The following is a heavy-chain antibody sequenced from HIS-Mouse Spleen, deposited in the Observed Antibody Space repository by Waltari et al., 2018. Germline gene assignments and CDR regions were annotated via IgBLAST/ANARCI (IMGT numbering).Heavy chain of an antibody. CDR1: GFTFRISW. CDR3: ARDLELDAFDI. Sequence: EVQLVESGGGLVQPGGSLRLSCSAAGFTFRISWLHWVRQAPGKGLVWVSRINSDGSSTSYADSVKGRFTISRDNAKNTLYLQMNSLRAEDTAVYYCARDLELDAFDIWGQGTMVTVSS. D-gene: IGHD1-1*01. V-gene: IGHV3-74*01. CDR2: INSDGSST. J-gene: IGHJ3*02.